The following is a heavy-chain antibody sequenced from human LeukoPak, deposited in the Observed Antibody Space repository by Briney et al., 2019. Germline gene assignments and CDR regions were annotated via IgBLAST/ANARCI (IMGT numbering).Heavy chain of an antibody. CDR3: ARRATPLYDSSGYYRPVFDY. CDR2: IYYSGST. J-gene: IGHJ4*02. V-gene: IGHV4-39*07. D-gene: IGHD3-22*01. Sequence: SETLSLTCTVSGGSISSSSYYWGWIRQPPGKGLEWIGSIYYSGSTYYNPSLKSRVTISVDTSKNQFSLKLSSVTAADTAVYYCARRATPLYDSSGYYRPVFDYWGQGTLVTVSS. CDR1: GGSISSSSYY.